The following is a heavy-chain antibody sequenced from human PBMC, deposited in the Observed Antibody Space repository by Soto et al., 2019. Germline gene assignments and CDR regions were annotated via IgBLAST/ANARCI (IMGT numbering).Heavy chain of an antibody. CDR1: GYSLNSGYF. Sequence: QVQLQESGPGLVKPSETLSLTCGVSGYSLNSGYFWGWIRQPPGRGLEWIGNIHHGGGSYSNPSLKSRLSISLDTSKNQFSLILRSVTAADTAVYYCVRESYLWFDLWGQGTPVTVSS. CDR2: IHHGGGS. D-gene: IGHD3-10*01. CDR3: VRESYLWFDL. V-gene: IGHV4-38-2*02. J-gene: IGHJ5*02.